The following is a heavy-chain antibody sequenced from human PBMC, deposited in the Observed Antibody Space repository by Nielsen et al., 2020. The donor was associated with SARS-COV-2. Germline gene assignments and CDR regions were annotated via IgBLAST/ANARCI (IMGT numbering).Heavy chain of an antibody. CDR1: SGSVSSGSHY. CDR3: ARGIAALDPNWFDP. CDR2: IYNSEST. J-gene: IGHJ5*02. D-gene: IGHD6-13*01. Sequence: SETLSLTCTVSSGSVSSGSHYWSWIRQPPGKGLEWIGYIYNSESTNYNPSLKSRITISVDMSKNQFSLKMHSVSAADTAVYYCARGIAALDPNWFDPWGQGTLVIVSS. V-gene: IGHV4-61*01.